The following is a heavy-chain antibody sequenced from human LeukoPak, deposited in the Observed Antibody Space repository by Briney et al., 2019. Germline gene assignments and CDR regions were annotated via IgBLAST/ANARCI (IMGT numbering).Heavy chain of an antibody. J-gene: IGHJ5*02. Sequence: ASVKVSCKASGGTFSSYTISWVRQAPGQRLEWMGRIIPILGIANYAQKFLGRVTITADKSTSTAYMELSSLRSEDTAVYYCARASAEYQLLYSVGWFDPWDEGTLVTVSS. CDR2: IIPILGIA. CDR3: ARASAEYQLLYSVGWFDP. D-gene: IGHD2-2*02. CDR1: GGTFSSYT. V-gene: IGHV1-69*02.